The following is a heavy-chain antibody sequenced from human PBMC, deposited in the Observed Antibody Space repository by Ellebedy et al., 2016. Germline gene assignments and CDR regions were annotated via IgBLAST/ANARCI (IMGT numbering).Heavy chain of an antibody. CDR1: GFTFQTYT. CDR3: ARGVGSGWFDP. D-gene: IGHD2-15*01. J-gene: IGHJ5*02. CDR2: ISGNLQYV. V-gene: IGHV3-21*04. Sequence: GGSLRLSCEASGFTFQTYTMTWVRQAPGKGLQWVSSISGNLQYVNYTDSVKGRFTISRDNSKNTLYLQMNSLRAEDTAVYYCARGVGSGWFDPWGQGTLVTVSS.